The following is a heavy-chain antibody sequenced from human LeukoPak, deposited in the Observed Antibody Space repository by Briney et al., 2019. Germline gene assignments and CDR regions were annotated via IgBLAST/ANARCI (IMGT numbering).Heavy chain of an antibody. CDR3: ARGRDFRYSGYDDAFGI. D-gene: IGHD5-12*01. CDR1: GYTFTSYG. Sequence: GASVKVSCKASGYTFTSYGISWVRQAPGQGLEWMGWISAYNGNTNYAQKLQGRVTMTTDTSTSTAYMELRSLRSDDTAVYYCARGRDFRYSGYDDAFGIWGQGTMVTVSS. V-gene: IGHV1-18*01. J-gene: IGHJ3*02. CDR2: ISAYNGNT.